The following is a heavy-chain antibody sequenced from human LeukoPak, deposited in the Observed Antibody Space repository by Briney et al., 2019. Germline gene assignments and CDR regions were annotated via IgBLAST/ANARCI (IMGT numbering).Heavy chain of an antibody. D-gene: IGHD6-13*01. CDR2: IYTSGTT. CDR1: GGSISSYY. J-gene: IGHJ4*02. Sequence: SETLSLTCTVSGGSISSYYWSWIRQPAGKGLEWIGRIYTSGTTHYNPSLKSRATMSVDTSKNQFSLNLSSVTAADTAVYYCARFSSIAAAFDYWGLGTLVTVSS. CDR3: ARFSSIAAAFDY. V-gene: IGHV4-4*07.